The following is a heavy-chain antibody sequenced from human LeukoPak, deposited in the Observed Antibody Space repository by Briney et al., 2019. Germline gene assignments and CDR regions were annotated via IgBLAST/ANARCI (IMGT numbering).Heavy chain of an antibody. J-gene: IGHJ4*02. V-gene: IGHV3-33*01. CDR1: GFTFSSYG. CDR2: IWYDGSNK. D-gene: IGHD6-19*01. Sequence: PGRSLRLSCAASGFTFSSYGMHWVRQAPGKGLEWVAVIWYDGSNKYYADSVKGRFTISRDNSKNTLYLQMNNLRAEDTAVYYCARGPHLPRIAVAGPFDYWGQGTLVTVSS. CDR3: ARGPHLPRIAVAGPFDY.